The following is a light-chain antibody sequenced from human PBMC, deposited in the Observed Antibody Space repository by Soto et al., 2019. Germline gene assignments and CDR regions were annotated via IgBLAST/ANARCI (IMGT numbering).Light chain of an antibody. CDR1: QRVLYSSKNKNY. CDR2: WPS. Sequence: DIVMTQSPDCLAVSLGERATINCKYSQRVLYSSKNKNYLAWYKQKPGQPPNLLIYWPSNRESGVPNRFSCSGSGTDFPLTISTRLAAYVAFYYCQQHYSFPITFGQGTRREIQ. CDR3: QQHYSFPIT. V-gene: IGKV4-1*01. J-gene: IGKJ5*01.